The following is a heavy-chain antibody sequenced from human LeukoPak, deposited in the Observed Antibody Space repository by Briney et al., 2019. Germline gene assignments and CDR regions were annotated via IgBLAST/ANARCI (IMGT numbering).Heavy chain of an antibody. Sequence: GGSLRLSCAASGFTVSNSYMNWVRQPLGKGLEWVSVTYSGGRTYYADSVKGRFTISRDISKNTLDLQMNSLIAEDTAVYYCARRYSTNWANDYWGQGTLVTVSS. CDR1: GFTVSNSY. CDR3: ARRYSTNWANDY. CDR2: TYSGGRT. D-gene: IGHD6-13*01. V-gene: IGHV3-66*01. J-gene: IGHJ4*02.